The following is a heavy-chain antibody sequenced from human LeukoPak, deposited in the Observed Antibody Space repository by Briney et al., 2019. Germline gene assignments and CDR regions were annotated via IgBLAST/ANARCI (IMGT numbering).Heavy chain of an antibody. J-gene: IGHJ6*03. CDR1: GGSISSGGYY. CDR2: IYYSGST. Sequence: SETLSLTCTVSGGSISSGGYYWSWIRQHPGKGLEWIGYIYYSGSTYYNPSLKSRVTISVDTSKNQFSLKLSSVTAANTAVYYRARANYYYYMDVWGKGTTVTVSS. V-gene: IGHV4-31*03. CDR3: ARANYYYYMDV.